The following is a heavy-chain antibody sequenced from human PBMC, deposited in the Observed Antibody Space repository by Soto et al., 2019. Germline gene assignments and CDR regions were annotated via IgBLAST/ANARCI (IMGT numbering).Heavy chain of an antibody. J-gene: IGHJ4*02. CDR1: GFTFSSYA. CDR3: AKDQWVYYDILTGYYSPSPHFDY. V-gene: IGHV3-23*01. CDR2: ISGSGGST. Sequence: GGSLRLSFAASGFTFSSYAMSWVRQAPGKGLEWVSAISGSGGSTYYADSVKGRFTISRDNSKNTLYLQMNSLRAEDTAVYYCAKDQWVYYDILTGYYSPSPHFDYWGQGTLVTVSS. D-gene: IGHD3-9*01.